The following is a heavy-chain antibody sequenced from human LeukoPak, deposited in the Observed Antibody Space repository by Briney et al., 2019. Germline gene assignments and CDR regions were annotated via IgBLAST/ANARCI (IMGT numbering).Heavy chain of an antibody. CDR3: AKSGTGYSSAWYFDL. CDR2: ISGSGGST. D-gene: IGHD6-19*01. CDR1: GFTFSNSW. J-gene: IGHJ2*01. V-gene: IGHV3-23*01. Sequence: GGSLRLSCAASGFTFSNSWMSWVRQAPGKGLEWVSAISGSGGSTYYADSVKGRFTISRDNSKNTLYLQMNSLRDEDAAIYSCAKSGTGYSSAWYFDLWGQGTLVTVSS.